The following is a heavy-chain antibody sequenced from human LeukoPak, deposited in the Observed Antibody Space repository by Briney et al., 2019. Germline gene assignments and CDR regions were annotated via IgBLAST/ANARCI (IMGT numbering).Heavy chain of an antibody. D-gene: IGHD3-9*01. CDR1: GFTFSSYA. J-gene: IGHJ4*02. CDR3: ARDNDLLRYFDWPLDY. CDR2: ISGSGGST. Sequence: GGSLRLSCAASGFTFSSYAMSWIRQAPGKGLEWVSAISGSGGSTYYADSVKGRFTISRDNAKNSLYLQMNSLRAEDTAVYYCARDNDLLRYFDWPLDYWGQGTLVTVSS. V-gene: IGHV3-23*01.